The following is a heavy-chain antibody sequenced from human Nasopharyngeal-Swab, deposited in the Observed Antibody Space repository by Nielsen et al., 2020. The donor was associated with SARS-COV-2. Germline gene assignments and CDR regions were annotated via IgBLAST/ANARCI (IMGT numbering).Heavy chain of an antibody. D-gene: IGHD6-6*01. Sequence: GESLKISCAASGFTFSSYWMHWVRQAPGKGLVWVSRINSDGSSTSYADSVKGRFTISRDNAKNTLCLQMNSLRAEDTAVYYCARVGYSSSPGGWFDPWGQGTLVTVSS. CDR1: GFTFSSYW. CDR2: INSDGSST. V-gene: IGHV3-74*01. J-gene: IGHJ5*02. CDR3: ARVGYSSSPGGWFDP.